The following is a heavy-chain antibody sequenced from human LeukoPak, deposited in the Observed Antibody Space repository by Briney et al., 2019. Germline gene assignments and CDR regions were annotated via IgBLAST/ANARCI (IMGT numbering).Heavy chain of an antibody. CDR2: IYYSGST. V-gene: IGHV4-59*01. CDR1: GGSISSYY. J-gene: IGHJ5*02. Sequence: SETLSLTCTVSGGSISSYYWSWIRQPPGKGLEWIRYIYYSGSTNYNPSLKSRVTISVDTSKNQFSLKLSSVTAADTAVYYCARDLGYCSGGSCNWFDPWGQGTLVTVSS. CDR3: ARDLGYCSGGSCNWFDP. D-gene: IGHD2-15*01.